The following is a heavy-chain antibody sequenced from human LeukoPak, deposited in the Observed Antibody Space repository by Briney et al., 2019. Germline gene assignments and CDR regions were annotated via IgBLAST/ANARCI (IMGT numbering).Heavy chain of an antibody. CDR2: ISSGNSYI. Sequence: GGSLRLSCAASGFTFSSYTMNWVRQAPGKGLEWVSSISSGNSYINYADSVKGRFTISRDNAKNSLYLLLNSLSAEDTAVYYCARDRGLVQDYWGQGTLVTVSS. J-gene: IGHJ4*02. CDR1: GFTFSSYT. CDR3: ARDRGLVQDY. V-gene: IGHV3-21*01. D-gene: IGHD6-19*01.